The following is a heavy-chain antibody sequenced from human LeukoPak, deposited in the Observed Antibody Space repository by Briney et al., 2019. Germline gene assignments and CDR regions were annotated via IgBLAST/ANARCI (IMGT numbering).Heavy chain of an antibody. D-gene: IGHD6-13*01. CDR2: IYYSGST. J-gene: IGHJ5*02. CDR3: ARGCSAGTPHNWFDP. CDR1: GGSISGYY. V-gene: IGHV4-59*01. Sequence: PSETLSLTCTVSGGSISGYYWSWIRQPPGKGLEWIGYIYYSGSTNYNPSLKSRVTISVDTSKNQFSLKLSSVTAADTAVYYCARGCSAGTPHNWFDPWGRGTLVTVSS.